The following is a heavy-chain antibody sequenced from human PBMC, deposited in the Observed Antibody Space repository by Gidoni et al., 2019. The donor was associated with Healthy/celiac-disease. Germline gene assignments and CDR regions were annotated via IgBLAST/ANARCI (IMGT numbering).Heavy chain of an antibody. J-gene: IGHJ3*02. CDR3: AKDGGSDAFDI. V-gene: IGHV3-43*02. D-gene: IGHD1-26*01. CDR2: IIGDGCST. Sequence: EVQLVESGGGVVKSGGSLRFSCEDSGFTFDDYAMHWVRQAPGKGLEWVSLIIGDGCSTYYADSVKGLFNISRDNSKNSLYLQMNSLRTEDTALYYCAKDGGSDAFDIWGQGTMVTVSS. CDR1: GFTFDDYA.